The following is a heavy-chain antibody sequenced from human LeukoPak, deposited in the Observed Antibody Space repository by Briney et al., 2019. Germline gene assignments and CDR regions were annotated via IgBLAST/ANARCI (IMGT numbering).Heavy chain of an antibody. CDR2: INPNSGGT. J-gene: IGHJ4*02. CDR3: ATTDYGDYVGYFDY. V-gene: IGHV1-2*02. CDR1: GYTFTGYY. D-gene: IGHD4-17*01. Sequence: ASVKVSCKASGYTFTGYYMHWVRQAPGQGLEWMGWINPNSGGTNYAQKFQGRVTMTRDTSISTAYMELSRLRSDDTAVYYCATTDYGDYVGYFDYWGQGTLVTVSS.